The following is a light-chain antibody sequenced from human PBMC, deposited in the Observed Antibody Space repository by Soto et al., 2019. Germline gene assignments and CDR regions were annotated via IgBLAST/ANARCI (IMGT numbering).Light chain of an antibody. V-gene: IGKV3-15*01. CDR1: QSVGSS. Sequence: VMTQSPATLSVSPGERATLSCRASQSVGSSLAWYQQKPGQAPRLLIYGASTRATGIPARFSGSGSGTEFTLTISSLQSEDFAVYYCQQYINWPPTFGQGTKVEIK. CDR2: GAS. J-gene: IGKJ1*01. CDR3: QQYINWPPT.